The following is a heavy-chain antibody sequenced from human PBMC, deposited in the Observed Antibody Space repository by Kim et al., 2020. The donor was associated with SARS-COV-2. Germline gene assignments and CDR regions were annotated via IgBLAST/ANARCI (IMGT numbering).Heavy chain of an antibody. CDR2: IYHSGST. CDR3: ARVGVTMVRGVIWSYFD. J-gene: IGHJ4*03. Sequence: SETLSLTCTVSGYSISSGYYWGWIRQPPGKGLEWIGSIYHSGSTYYNPSLKSRVTISVDTSKNQFSLKLSSVTAADTAVYYCARVGVTMVRGVIWSYFD. CDR1: GYSISSGYY. D-gene: IGHD3-10*01. V-gene: IGHV4-38-2*02.